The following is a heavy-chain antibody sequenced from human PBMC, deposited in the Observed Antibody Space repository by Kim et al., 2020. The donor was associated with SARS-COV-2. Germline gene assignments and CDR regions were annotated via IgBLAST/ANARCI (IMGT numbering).Heavy chain of an antibody. CDR2: IYYSGST. CDR3: ARAERSHRRDNWFDP. V-gene: IGHV4-59*01. Sequence: SETLSLTCTVSGGSISSYYWSWIRQPPGKGLEWIGYIYYSGSTNYNPSLKSRVTISVDTSKNQFSLKLSSVTAADTAVYYCARAERSHRRDNWFDPWGQGTLVTVSS. CDR1: GGSISSYY. J-gene: IGHJ5*02. D-gene: IGHD2-15*01.